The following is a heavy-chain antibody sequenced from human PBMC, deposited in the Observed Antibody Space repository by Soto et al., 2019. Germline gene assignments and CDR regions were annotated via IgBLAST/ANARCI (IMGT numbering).Heavy chain of an antibody. D-gene: IGHD4-17*01. Sequence: EVQLVESGGGLVQPGRSLRLSCAASGFTFDDYAMHWVRQAPGKGLEWVSGISWNSGSIGYADSVKGRFTISRDNAKNSLYLQMNSLRAEDTALYYCAKTILDYGDYHDALNAFDIWGQGTMVTVSS. CDR1: GFTFDDYA. CDR2: ISWNSGSI. J-gene: IGHJ3*02. V-gene: IGHV3-9*01. CDR3: AKTILDYGDYHDALNAFDI.